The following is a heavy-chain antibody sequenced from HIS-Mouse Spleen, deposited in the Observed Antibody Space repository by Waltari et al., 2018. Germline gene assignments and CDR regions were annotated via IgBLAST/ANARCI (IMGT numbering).Heavy chain of an antibody. V-gene: IGHV4-34*01. D-gene: IGHD1-7*01. Sequence: QLQLQQWGAGLLQPSETLSPTVAVYGESFSGYHWRWIRQPPGKGLAWLGEINHSRRPNSNPSLKSRVTISVDTSKNQFSLKLSSVTAADTAVYYCAGYNWNYGTDYWGQGTLVTVSS. CDR2: INHSRRP. CDR3: AGYNWNYGTDY. J-gene: IGHJ4*02. CDR1: GESFSGYH.